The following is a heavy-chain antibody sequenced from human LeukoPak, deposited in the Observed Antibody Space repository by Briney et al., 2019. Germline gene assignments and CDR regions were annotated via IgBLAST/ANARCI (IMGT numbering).Heavy chain of an antibody. CDR2: ISSSSSYI. CDR1: GFTFSSYS. V-gene: IGHV3-21*01. Sequence: GGSLRLSCAASGFTFSSYSMNWVRQAPGKGLEWVSSISSSSSYIYYADSVKGRFTISRDNAKNSLYLQMNSLRAEDTAVYYCARKRELLFINDAFDIWGQGTMVTVSS. D-gene: IGHD3-10*01. J-gene: IGHJ3*02. CDR3: ARKRELLFINDAFDI.